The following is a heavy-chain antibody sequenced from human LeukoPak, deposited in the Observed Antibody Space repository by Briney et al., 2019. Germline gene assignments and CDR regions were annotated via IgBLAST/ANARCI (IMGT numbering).Heavy chain of an antibody. Sequence: SETLSLTCTVSGGSISSYYWSWIRQPPGKGLEWIGYIYYSGSTNYNPSLKSRVTISVDTSENQFSLKLTSVTAADTAVYYCARGLTYYFDSSGYYVTDAFDIWGQGTMVTVSS. CDR1: GGSISSYY. V-gene: IGHV4-59*01. CDR2: IYYSGST. J-gene: IGHJ3*02. CDR3: ARGLTYYFDSSGYYVTDAFDI. D-gene: IGHD3-22*01.